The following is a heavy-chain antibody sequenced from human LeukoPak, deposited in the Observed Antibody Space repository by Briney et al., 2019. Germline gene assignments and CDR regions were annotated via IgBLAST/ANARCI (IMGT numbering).Heavy chain of an antibody. CDR1: GYSFTDYY. CDR2: INPYSGGT. Sequence: ASVKVSCKASGYSFTDYYIHWVRQAPGQGLEWVGWINPYSGGTNYAQKFQGRVTMTRDTSISTAYMKLSRLRSDDTAVYYCARARVATTTPNLYYMDVWGRGTTVTVSS. J-gene: IGHJ6*03. D-gene: IGHD5-12*01. CDR3: ARARVATTTPNLYYMDV. V-gene: IGHV1-2*02.